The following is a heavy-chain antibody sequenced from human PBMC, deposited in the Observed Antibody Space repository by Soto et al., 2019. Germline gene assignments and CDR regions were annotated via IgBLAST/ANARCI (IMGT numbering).Heavy chain of an antibody. V-gene: IGHV3-53*02. CDR2: IFSGGST. D-gene: IGHD6-13*01. CDR1: GFTVSSNY. Sequence: EVQLVETGGGLIQPGGSLRLSCAASGFTVSSNYMSWVRQAPGKGLEWVSVIFSGGSTYYADAVKGRFTISRDNSKNTLDLHMNSLRAEDTALYYCTRDLPGYGSSWPREWGQGTLVTVSS. CDR3: TRDLPGYGSSWPRE. J-gene: IGHJ4*02.